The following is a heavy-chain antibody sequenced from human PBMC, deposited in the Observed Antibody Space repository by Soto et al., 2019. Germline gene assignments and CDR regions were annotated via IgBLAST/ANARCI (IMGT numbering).Heavy chain of an antibody. D-gene: IGHD2-2*02. V-gene: IGHV1-24*01. CDR3: ATTYTQERPGGFG. CDR2: FDPEDGET. CDR1: GDTLAELS. Sequence: GASGKVCCKACGDTLAELSMHWVRQVPGKGLEWMGGFDPEDGETIYAQKFQGRVTMTEDTSTDTAYMELSSLRSEDTAVYYCATTYTQERPGGFGWGQGTLVTVSS. J-gene: IGHJ4*02.